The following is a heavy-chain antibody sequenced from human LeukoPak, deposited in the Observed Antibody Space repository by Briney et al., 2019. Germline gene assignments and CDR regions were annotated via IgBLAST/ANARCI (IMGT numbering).Heavy chain of an antibody. J-gene: IGHJ6*02. CDR3: ARYYGGIIYGIDA. Sequence: SETLSLTCTVSGGSFGGYYWSWIRQPPGKGLEWVGYIYYSGSTNYSPSLKSRVTISLNTSKNQFSLKLTSVTAADTAVYYCARYYGGIIYGIDAWGQGTTVTVSS. V-gene: IGHV4-59*12. D-gene: IGHD4-23*01. CDR1: GGSFGGYY. CDR2: IYYSGST.